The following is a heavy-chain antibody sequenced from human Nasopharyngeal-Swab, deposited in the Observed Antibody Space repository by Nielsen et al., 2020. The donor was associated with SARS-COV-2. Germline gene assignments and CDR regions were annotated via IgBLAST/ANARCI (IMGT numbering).Heavy chain of an antibody. CDR2: INWNGGST. Sequence: GGSLRLSCAASGFTFDDYGVSWVRQAPGKGLEWVSGINWNGGSTGYADSVKGRFTISRDNSKNTLYLQMNSLRAEDTAVYYCAKDWGVRELDYWGQGTLVTVSS. V-gene: IGHV3-20*04. J-gene: IGHJ4*02. D-gene: IGHD3-10*01. CDR1: GFTFDDYG. CDR3: AKDWGVRELDY.